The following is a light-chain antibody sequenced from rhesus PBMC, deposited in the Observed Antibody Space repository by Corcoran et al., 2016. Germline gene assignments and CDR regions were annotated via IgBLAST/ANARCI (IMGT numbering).Light chain of an antibody. CDR2: KAS. J-gene: IGKJ2*01. CDR3: LQYSSSPYS. V-gene: IGKV1-22*01. CDR1: QSIRSW. Sequence: DIQMTQSPSSLSASVGDTVTITCRASQSIRSWLDWYQQKPGKAPQLLIYKASRLQSGVPSRFSGIGSGTEFTLTSSSLHPEDVATYYGLQYSSSPYSFGQGTKVEIK.